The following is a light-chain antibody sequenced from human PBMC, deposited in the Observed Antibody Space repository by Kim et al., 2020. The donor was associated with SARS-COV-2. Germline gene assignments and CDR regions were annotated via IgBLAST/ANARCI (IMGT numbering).Light chain of an antibody. CDR2: DVS. CDR3: SSYTSSSTLYV. CDR1: SSDVGGYNY. J-gene: IGLJ1*01. V-gene: IGLV2-14*03. Sequence: SLTTSCTGTSSDVGGYNYVSWYQQHPGNAPKLMIYDVSNRPSGVSNRFSGSKSGNTASLTISGLQAEDEADYYCSSYTSSSTLYVFGTGTKVTVL.